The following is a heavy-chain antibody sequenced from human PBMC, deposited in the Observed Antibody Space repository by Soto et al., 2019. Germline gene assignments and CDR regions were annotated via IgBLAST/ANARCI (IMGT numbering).Heavy chain of an antibody. V-gene: IGHV3-21*01. D-gene: IGHD5-12*01. Sequence: GGSLRLSCAASGFTFSSYSMNWVRQAPGKGLEWVSSISSSSSYIYYADSVKGRFTISRDNAKNSLYLQMNSLRAEDTAVYYCARDRVGGYDLFAGDAFDIWGQGTMVTVSS. CDR1: GFTFSSYS. CDR2: ISSSSSYI. CDR3: ARDRVGGYDLFAGDAFDI. J-gene: IGHJ3*02.